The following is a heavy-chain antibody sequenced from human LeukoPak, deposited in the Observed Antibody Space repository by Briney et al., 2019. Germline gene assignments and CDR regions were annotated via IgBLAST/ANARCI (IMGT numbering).Heavy chain of an antibody. V-gene: IGHV3-9*01. J-gene: IGHJ3*02. CDR2: ISWNSGSI. CDR3: AKDLSIAVAGPGAFDI. D-gene: IGHD6-19*01. CDR1: GFTFDEYA. Sequence: SLRLSCAAAGFTFDEYAMGWVRHAAGKGRGWVGGISWNSGSIGYAASVKGRFTISRDNAKHSLYLQMNSLRAEDTALYYCAKDLSIAVAGPGAFDIWGPGTMLTVSS.